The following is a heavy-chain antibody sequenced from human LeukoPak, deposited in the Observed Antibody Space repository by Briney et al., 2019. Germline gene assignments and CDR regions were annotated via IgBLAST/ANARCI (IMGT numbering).Heavy chain of an antibody. Sequence: ASVKVSCKASGYTFTSYYMHWVRQAPGQGLEWVGIINPSGGSTSYAQKFQGRVTMTRDTSTSIVYMELSSLRSEDTAVYYCARAPDLELFDYWGQGTLVTVSS. CDR2: INPSGGST. D-gene: IGHD1-26*01. J-gene: IGHJ4*02. CDR3: ARAPDLELFDY. V-gene: IGHV1-46*01. CDR1: GYTFTSYY.